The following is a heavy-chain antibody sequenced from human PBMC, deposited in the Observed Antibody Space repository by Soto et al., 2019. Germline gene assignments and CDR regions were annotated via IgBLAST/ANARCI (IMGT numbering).Heavy chain of an antibody. CDR2: IDPSDSYT. Sequence: PGESLKISCKGSGYSFTSYWMSWVRQMPGKGLEWMGRIDPSDSYTNYSPSFQGHVTISADKSISTAYLQWSSLKASDTAMYYCASSGSFNNDAFDIWGQGTMVTVSS. J-gene: IGHJ3*02. V-gene: IGHV5-10-1*01. CDR1: GYSFTSYW. CDR3: ASSGSFNNDAFDI. D-gene: IGHD2-15*01.